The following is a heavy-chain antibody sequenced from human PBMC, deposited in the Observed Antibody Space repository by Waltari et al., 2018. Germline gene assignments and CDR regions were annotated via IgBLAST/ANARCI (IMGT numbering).Heavy chain of an antibody. CDR3: ARGLGEQLNLDY. Sequence: QVQLQQWGAGLLKPSETLSLTCAVYGGSFSGYYWSWIRQPPGKGLEWIGEINHSGSTNYNPSLKSRVTISVDTSKNQFSLKLSSVTAADTAVYYWARGLGEQLNLDYWGQGTLVTVSS. D-gene: IGHD3-16*01. J-gene: IGHJ4*02. CDR1: GGSFSGYY. CDR2: INHSGST. V-gene: IGHV4-34*01.